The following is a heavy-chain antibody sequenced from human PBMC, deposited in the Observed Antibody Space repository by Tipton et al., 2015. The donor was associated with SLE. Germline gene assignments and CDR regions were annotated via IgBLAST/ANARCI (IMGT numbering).Heavy chain of an antibody. Sequence: SLRLSCTLSGASISSSNWWTWVRQPPGKGLEWIGDIYHSGGANYNPSLKSRVTISVDKSKNQFSLNLSSVTAADTAVYFCARALPPYYYYGIDVWGEGTTVTVSS. CDR1: GASISSSNW. J-gene: IGHJ6*04. CDR3: ARALPPYYYYGIDV. D-gene: IGHD2-15*01. CDR2: IYHSGGA. V-gene: IGHV4-4*01.